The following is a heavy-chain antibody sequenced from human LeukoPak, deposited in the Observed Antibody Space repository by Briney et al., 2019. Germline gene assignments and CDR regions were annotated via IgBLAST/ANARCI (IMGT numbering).Heavy chain of an antibody. Sequence: SETLSLTCTVSGGSISSYYWSWIRQPPGKGLEWIGYIYYSGSTNYNPSLKSRVTISVDRSKNQFSLKLSSVTAADTAVYYCARDPRGYSYGGIDYWGQGTLVTVSS. CDR3: ARDPRGYSYGGIDY. CDR1: GGSISSYY. V-gene: IGHV4-59*12. D-gene: IGHD5-18*01. CDR2: IYYSGST. J-gene: IGHJ4*02.